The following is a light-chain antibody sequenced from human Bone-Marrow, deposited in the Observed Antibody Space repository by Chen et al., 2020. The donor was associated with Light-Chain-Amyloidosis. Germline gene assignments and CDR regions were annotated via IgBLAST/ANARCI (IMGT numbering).Light chain of an antibody. CDR1: QTISSNY. J-gene: IGKJ4*01. V-gene: IGKV3-20*01. CDR3: QQYGTSPLT. Sequence: EMVLTQSPGTLSLSPGEGANLSCRAIQTISSNYLTWYQQKFGQAPRLLIYGSSSRATGIPDSFTGSGSGTDFTLTIHRLEPEDFAMYYCQQYGTSPLTFGGGTKVEIK. CDR2: GSS.